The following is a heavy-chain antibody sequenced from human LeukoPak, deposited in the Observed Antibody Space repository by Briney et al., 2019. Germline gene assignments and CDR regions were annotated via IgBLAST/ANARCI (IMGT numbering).Heavy chain of an antibody. V-gene: IGHV5-51*01. D-gene: IGHD4-17*01. CDR3: ARQFDYGDYEGGYFDY. CDR1: GYSFTSYW. CDR2: IYPGDSDT. Sequence: GESLKISCKGSGYSFTSYWIGWVRQMPGKGLEWMGIIYPGDSDTRYSPSFQGQVTISADKSIRTAYLQWSSLKASDTAMYYCARQFDYGDYEGGYFDYWGQGTLVTVSS. J-gene: IGHJ4*02.